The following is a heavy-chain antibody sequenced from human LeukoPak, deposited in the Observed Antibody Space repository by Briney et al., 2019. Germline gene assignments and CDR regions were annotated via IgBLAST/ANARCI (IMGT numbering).Heavy chain of an antibody. V-gene: IGHV3-48*03. J-gene: IGHJ4*02. CDR2: ISSSGSTI. CDR3: ARENDYGDY. Sequence: AGGSLRLSCAASGFTFSSYEMNWVRQAPGKGLEWVSYISSSGSTIYYADSVKGRFTISRDNAKNSLYLQMNSLRAEDMAVYYCARENDYGDYWGQGTLVTVSS. CDR1: GFTFSSYE.